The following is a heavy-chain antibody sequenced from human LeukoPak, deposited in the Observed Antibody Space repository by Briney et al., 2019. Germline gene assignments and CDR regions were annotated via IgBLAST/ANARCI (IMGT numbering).Heavy chain of an antibody. CDR3: AKDVRVGGGGMDV. J-gene: IGHJ6*02. D-gene: IGHD1-26*01. CDR1: GFTFSRYA. CDR2: ISDSGANT. Sequence: GSLRLSCAASGFTFSRYAMTWVRQAPGKGLEWVSLISDSGANTYYADSVKGRFTISRDNSKNTLSFQMNSPRAEDTAVYYCAKDVRVGGGGMDVWGQGTPVTVSS. V-gene: IGHV3-23*01.